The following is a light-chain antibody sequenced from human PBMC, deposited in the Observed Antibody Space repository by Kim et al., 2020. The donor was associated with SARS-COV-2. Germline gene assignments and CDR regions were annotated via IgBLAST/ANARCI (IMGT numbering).Light chain of an antibody. Sequence: ASVGDRVTITCRASQSLCNWLAWYQQKPGKTPNLLFYDASSLESGVPSRFSGSGSATEFTLTISSLQPDDFATYYCQQYNDYPLTFGGGTKVDIK. J-gene: IGKJ4*01. V-gene: IGKV1-5*01. CDR3: QQYNDYPLT. CDR2: DAS. CDR1: QSLCNW.